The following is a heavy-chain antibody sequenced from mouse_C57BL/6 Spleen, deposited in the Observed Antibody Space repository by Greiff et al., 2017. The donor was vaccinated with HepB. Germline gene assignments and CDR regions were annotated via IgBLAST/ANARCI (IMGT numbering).Heavy chain of an antibody. CDR2: IDPSDSYT. D-gene: IGHD2-14*01. J-gene: IGHJ2*01. CDR1: GYTFTSYW. CDR3: ARNGEIGPFVDY. V-gene: IGHV1-69*01. Sequence: QVQLQQPGAELVMPGASVKLSCKASGYTFTSYWMHWVKQRPGQGLEWIGEIDPSDSYTNYNQKFKGKSTLTVDKSSSTAYMQLSSLTSEDSAVYYCARNGEIGPFVDYWGQGTTLTVSS.